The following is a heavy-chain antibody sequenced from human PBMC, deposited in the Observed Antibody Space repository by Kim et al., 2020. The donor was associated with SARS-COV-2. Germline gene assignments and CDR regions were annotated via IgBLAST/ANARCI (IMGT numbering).Heavy chain of an antibody. CDR2: ITKYDGRT. J-gene: IGHJ4*01. CDR3: AKDHPASDWPTFEY. D-gene: IGHD6-19*01. V-gene: IGHV3-23*01. CDR1: GFNSNNYA. Sequence: GGSLRLSCVVSGFNSNNYAMSWVRQAPGKGLEWISAITKYDGRTYYANSVKGRFTISRDISSNTVLLQMNSLRAEDTALYYCAKDHPASDWPTFEYWA.